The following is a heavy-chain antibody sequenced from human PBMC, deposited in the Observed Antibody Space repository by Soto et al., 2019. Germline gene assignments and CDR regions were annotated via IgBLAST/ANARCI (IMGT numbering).Heavy chain of an antibody. CDR1: GGTFSSYA. CDR2: IIPIFGTA. J-gene: IGHJ4*02. CDR3: ASDTAMVNGDY. D-gene: IGHD5-18*01. V-gene: IGHV1-69*06. Sequence: GASVKVSCKASGGTFSSYAISWVRQAPGQGLEWMGGIIPIFGTANYAQKFQGRVTITADKSTSTAYMELSSLRSEDTAVYYCASDTAMVNGDYWGQGTLVTVSS.